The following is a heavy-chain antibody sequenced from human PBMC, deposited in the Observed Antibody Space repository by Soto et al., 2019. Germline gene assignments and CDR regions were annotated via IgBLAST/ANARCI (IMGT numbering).Heavy chain of an antibody. V-gene: IGHV3-30*18. Sequence: GGSLRLSCAASGFTFSNYGIHWVRQAPGNGLEWVAVISRDGSVRYYAESVKGRFTISRDNSKNTLYLQVNNLRAEDTAVYYCAKEYCGGHCSSDYFDYWGQGTLVTVS. CDR3: AKEYCGGHCSSDYFDY. D-gene: IGHD2-21*01. CDR1: GFTFSNYG. CDR2: ISRDGSVR. J-gene: IGHJ4*02.